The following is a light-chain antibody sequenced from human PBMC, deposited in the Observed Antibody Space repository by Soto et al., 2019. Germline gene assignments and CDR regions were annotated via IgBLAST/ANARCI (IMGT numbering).Light chain of an antibody. CDR2: GAS. V-gene: IGKV3-20*01. CDR3: QQYCDSPRT. CDR1: QTVTSY. Sequence: EIVLTQSPGTLSLSPGETATLSCRASQTVTSYFAWYQQKPGQAPRLLIYGASSRATGIPDRFSGSGSGTDFTLTISGLEHEDFAVYYCQQYCDSPRTFGQGTKVEIK. J-gene: IGKJ1*01.